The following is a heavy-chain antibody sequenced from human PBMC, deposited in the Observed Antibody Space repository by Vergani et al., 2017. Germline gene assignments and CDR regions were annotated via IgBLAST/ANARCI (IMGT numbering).Heavy chain of an antibody. J-gene: IGHJ6*02. CDR3: ARDIVVPAAIAYYYYGMDV. V-gene: IGHV1-18*01. D-gene: IGHD2-2*01. CDR1: GYTFTSYG. CDR2: ISAYSGNT. Sequence: QVQLVQSGAEVKKPGASVKVSCKASGYTFTSYGISWVRQAPGQGLEWMGWISAYSGNTNYAQKLQGRVTMTTDTSTSTAYMELRSLRSDDTAVYYCARDIVVPAAIAYYYYGMDVWGQGTTVTVSS.